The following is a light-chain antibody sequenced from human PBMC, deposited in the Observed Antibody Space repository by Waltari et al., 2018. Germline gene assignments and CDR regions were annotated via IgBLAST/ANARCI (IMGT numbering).Light chain of an antibody. CDR1: QDISNY. J-gene: IGKJ3*01. CDR3: QRYDNLPVFA. Sequence: IQMTQSPSSLSASVGARVTITCQASQDISNYLNWYQQIPGKAPKLLISDASILQTGVPSRFSGSQSGTHFTLTISSLQPEDIATYYCQRYDNLPVFAFGPGTKVDVK. V-gene: IGKV1-33*01. CDR2: DAS.